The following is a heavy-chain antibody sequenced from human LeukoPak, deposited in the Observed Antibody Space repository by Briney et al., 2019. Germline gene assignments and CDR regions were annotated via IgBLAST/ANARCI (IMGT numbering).Heavy chain of an antibody. Sequence: ASVKVSCKASGYTFTGYYMHWVRQAPGQGLEWMGWINPNSGGTNYAQKFQGWVTMTRDTSISTAYMELSRLRSDDTAVYYCARGVLLWFGDALPYAFDIWGQGTMVTVSS. J-gene: IGHJ3*02. CDR2: INPNSGGT. CDR3: ARGVLLWFGDALPYAFDI. CDR1: GYTFTGYY. D-gene: IGHD3-10*01. V-gene: IGHV1-2*04.